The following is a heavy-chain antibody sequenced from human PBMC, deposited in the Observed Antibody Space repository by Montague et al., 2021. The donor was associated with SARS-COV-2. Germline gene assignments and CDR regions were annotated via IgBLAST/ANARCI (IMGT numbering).Heavy chain of an antibody. J-gene: IGHJ4*02. Sequence: PALVKPTQTLTLTCAFSGFSLNTGGMCVSWIRQPPGKALEWLARIDWDDDKFYSTSLKTRLTISKDTSKNQVVLKVTNMDPVDTATYYCARTTVTKTGSENFDYWGRGTLVTVSS. CDR3: ARTTVTKTGSENFDY. V-gene: IGHV2-70*17. CDR1: GFSLNTGGMC. D-gene: IGHD4-17*01. CDR2: IDWDDDK.